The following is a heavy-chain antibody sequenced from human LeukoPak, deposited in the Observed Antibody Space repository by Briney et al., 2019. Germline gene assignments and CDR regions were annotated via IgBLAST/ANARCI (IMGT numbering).Heavy chain of an antibody. CDR1: AFTVSSNY. CDR3: ARGGWYGDY. D-gene: IGHD6-19*01. V-gene: IGHV3-53*01. Sequence: QPRGSLRLSCAASAFTVSSNYMSWVRQAPGQGLEWVSAIYSGGRTYYADSVKGRFTISRDNSKNTLYLQMNSLRAEDTAVYYCARGGWYGDYWGEGGLVTVSS. J-gene: IGHJ4*02. CDR2: IYSGGRT.